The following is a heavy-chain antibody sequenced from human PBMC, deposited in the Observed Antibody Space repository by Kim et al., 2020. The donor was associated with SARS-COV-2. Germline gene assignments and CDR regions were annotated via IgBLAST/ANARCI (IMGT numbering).Heavy chain of an antibody. Sequence: ASVKVSCKASGYTFTSYDINWVRQATGQGLEWMGWMNPNSGNTGYAQKFQGRVTMTRNTSISTAYMELSSLRSEDTAVYYCARVHSGSYLEYFDYWGQGTLVTVSS. CDR3: ARVHSGSYLEYFDY. CDR2: MNPNSGNT. D-gene: IGHD1-26*01. V-gene: IGHV1-8*01. CDR1: GYTFTSYD. J-gene: IGHJ4*02.